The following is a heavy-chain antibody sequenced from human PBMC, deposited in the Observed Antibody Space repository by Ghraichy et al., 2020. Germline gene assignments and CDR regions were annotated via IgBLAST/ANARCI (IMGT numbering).Heavy chain of an antibody. CDR1: GGSISSYY. V-gene: IGHV4-4*07. CDR3: AREEEDF. J-gene: IGHJ4*02. Sequence: SQTLSLTCTVSGGSISSYYWTWIRQPAGKGLEWIGRMYSSGSTQYNPSLKSRVTMLIDTSKNQFSLSLSSVTAADTAIYYCAREEEDFWGQGTLVTVSS. CDR2: MYSSGST.